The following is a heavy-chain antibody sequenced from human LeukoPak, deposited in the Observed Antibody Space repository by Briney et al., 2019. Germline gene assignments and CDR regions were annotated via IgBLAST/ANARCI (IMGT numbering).Heavy chain of an antibody. Sequence: SETLSLTCAVYGGSFSGYYWSWIRQPPGKGLEGIGEINHSGSTNYIPSLKSRVTMSVDTSKNQFSLKLSSVTAADTAVYYCARGNLYYFDSSGYYFKFDYWGQGTLVTVSS. J-gene: IGHJ4*02. V-gene: IGHV4-34*01. CDR3: ARGNLYYFDSSGYYFKFDY. CDR2: INHSGST. CDR1: GGSFSGYY. D-gene: IGHD3-22*01.